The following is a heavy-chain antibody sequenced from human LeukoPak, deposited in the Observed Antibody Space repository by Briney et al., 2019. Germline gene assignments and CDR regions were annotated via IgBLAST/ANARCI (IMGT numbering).Heavy chain of an antibody. V-gene: IGHV3-7*01. CDR2: INQDGSEK. J-gene: IGHJ4*02. Sequence: PGGSLRLSCAASGFTLSNYWMNWVRQAPGKGLEWVANINQDGSEKYYVDSLKGRFTISRDNAKNSLYLQMNSLRAEDTAVYYCARDRVWTVVYWGQGTLVTVSS. CDR1: GFTLSNYW. D-gene: IGHD6-13*01. CDR3: ARDRVWTVVY.